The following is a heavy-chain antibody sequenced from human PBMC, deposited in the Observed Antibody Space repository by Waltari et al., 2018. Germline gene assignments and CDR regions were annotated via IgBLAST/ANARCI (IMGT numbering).Heavy chain of an antibody. CDR2: IYYSGST. J-gene: IGHJ4*02. CDR3: ARHIVVVVAATGGIDY. V-gene: IGHV4-39*07. CDR1: GGSINSSSYY. D-gene: IGHD2-15*01. Sequence: QLQLQESGPGLVKPSETLSLTCTVSGGSINSSSYYWAWIRQPPGKGLEWIGSIYYSGSTYYNPSLKSRVTISVDTSKNQFSLKLSSVTAADTAVYYCARHIVVVVAATGGIDYWGQGTLVTVSS.